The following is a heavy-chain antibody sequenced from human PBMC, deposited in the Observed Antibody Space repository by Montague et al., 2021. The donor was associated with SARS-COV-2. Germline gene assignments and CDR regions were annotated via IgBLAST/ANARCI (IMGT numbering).Heavy chain of an antibody. D-gene: IGHD3-9*01. J-gene: IGHJ6*02. CDR3: ASDPKYYDIFTGYLIARSYYYCYGMDV. CDR1: GFTFSSYG. CDR2: ISYAGSNK. Sequence: SLRLSCAASGFTFSSYGMHWVRQAPGKGLDWVSVISYAGSNKYYADSVKGRFTISRDNSKHTLYLQMNSLRAEDTAVYYCASDPKYYDIFTGYLIARSYYYCYGMDVWGQGTTVTVSS. V-gene: IGHV3-33*05.